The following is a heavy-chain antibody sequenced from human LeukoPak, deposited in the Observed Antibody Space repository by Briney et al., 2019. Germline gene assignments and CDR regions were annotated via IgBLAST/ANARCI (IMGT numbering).Heavy chain of an antibody. D-gene: IGHD5-12*01. V-gene: IGHV3-7*03. Sequence: GGSLRLSCAASGFTFSSYSMSWVRQAPGKGLEWVANIKEDGSEKYYVDSVRGRFTISRDNSKNTLYLQMNSLRAEDTAVYYCAKGDIVATEPPDYWGQGTLVTVSS. CDR2: IKEDGSEK. CDR1: GFTFSSYS. CDR3: AKGDIVATEPPDY. J-gene: IGHJ4*02.